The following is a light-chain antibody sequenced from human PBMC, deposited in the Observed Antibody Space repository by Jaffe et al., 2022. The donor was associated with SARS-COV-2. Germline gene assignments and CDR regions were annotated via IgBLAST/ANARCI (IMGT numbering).Light chain of an antibody. Sequence: DIQMTQSPSSLSTSVGERVTITCRASQSISSYLNWYQQKPGKAPKLLINAASSLQSGVPSRFSGSGSGTDFTLTISSLQPEDFATYYCQQSYSIPYTFGQGTKLEIK. CDR3: QQSYSIPYT. J-gene: IGKJ2*01. V-gene: IGKV1-39*01. CDR1: QSISSY. CDR2: AAS.